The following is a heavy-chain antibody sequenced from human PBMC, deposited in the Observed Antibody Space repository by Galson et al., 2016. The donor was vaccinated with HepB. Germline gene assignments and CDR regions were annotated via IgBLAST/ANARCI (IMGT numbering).Heavy chain of an antibody. J-gene: IGHJ4*02. Sequence: SLRLSCAASGFSFSIYAMSWVRQAPGKGLEWVSGISGSGGSTTYADSVKGRFTISRDNSKNTLYLQMNSLRAEDTAIYYCAKDVGRVTMIRGVRGQGTLVTLSS. V-gene: IGHV3-23*01. D-gene: IGHD3-10*01. CDR1: GFSFSIYA. CDR3: AKDVGRVTMIRGV. CDR2: ISGSGGST.